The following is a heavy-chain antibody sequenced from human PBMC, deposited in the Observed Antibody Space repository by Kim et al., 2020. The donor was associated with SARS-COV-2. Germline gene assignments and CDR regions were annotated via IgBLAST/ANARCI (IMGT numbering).Heavy chain of an antibody. V-gene: IGHV4-39*01. CDR1: GGSISSSSYY. CDR2: IYYSGST. CDR3: ARHFDSSGWYGVEYYYYYYGMDV. D-gene: IGHD6-19*01. J-gene: IGHJ6*02. Sequence: SETLSLTCTVSGGSISSSSYYWGWIRQPPGKGLEWIGSIYYSGSTYYNPSLKSRVTISVDTSKNQFSLKLSSVTAADTAVYYCARHFDSSGWYGVEYYYYYYGMDVWGQGTPVTVSS.